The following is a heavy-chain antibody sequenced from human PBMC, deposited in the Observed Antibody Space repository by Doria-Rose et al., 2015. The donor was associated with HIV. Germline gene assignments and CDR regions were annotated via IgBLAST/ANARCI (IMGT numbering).Heavy chain of an antibody. CDR1: GVSLSSPGMG. D-gene: IGHD6-13*01. V-gene: IGHV2-26*01. CDR2: IFSDDER. J-gene: IGHJ4*02. CDR3: ARIKSSRWYHKYYFDF. Sequence: SGPVLVKPTETLTLTCTVSGVSLSSPGMGVGWIRQPPGKALEWPANIFSDDERSYKTSLKSRLTISRGTSKSQVVLTMTDMDPVDTATYYCARIKSSRWYHKYYFDFWGQGTLVIVSA.